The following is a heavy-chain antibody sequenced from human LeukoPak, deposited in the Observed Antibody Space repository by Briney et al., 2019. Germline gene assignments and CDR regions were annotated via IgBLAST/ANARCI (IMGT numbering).Heavy chain of an antibody. CDR3: ARVKRVATIPTYDY. J-gene: IGHJ4*02. Sequence: GGSLRLSCAASGFTFSSYSMNWVRQAPGKGLEWVSSISSSSSYIYYADSVKGRFTISRDNAKNSLYLQMNRLRAEDTAVYYCARVKRVATIPTYDYWGQGTLVTVSS. D-gene: IGHD5-12*01. CDR2: ISSSSSYI. V-gene: IGHV3-21*01. CDR1: GFTFSSYS.